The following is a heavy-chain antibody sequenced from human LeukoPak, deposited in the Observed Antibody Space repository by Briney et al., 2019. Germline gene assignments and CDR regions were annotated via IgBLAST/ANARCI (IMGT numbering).Heavy chain of an antibody. CDR2: ISGSGGMT. Sequence: GGSLRLSCAASGFIFSSHAMNWVRQAPGKGLEWVSVISGSGGMTYYADSVKGRFTVSRDNSKNTLFLQMNSLRAEDTAVYYCAKWDSSSWYAGRFDPWGQGTLVTVSS. D-gene: IGHD6-13*01. V-gene: IGHV3-23*01. J-gene: IGHJ5*02. CDR3: AKWDSSSWYAGRFDP. CDR1: GFIFSSHA.